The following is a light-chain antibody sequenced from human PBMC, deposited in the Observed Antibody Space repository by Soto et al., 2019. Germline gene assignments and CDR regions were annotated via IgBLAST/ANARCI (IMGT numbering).Light chain of an antibody. CDR3: FSYAGSNNGV. CDR2: EVT. V-gene: IGLV2-8*01. CDR1: SGDVGSYNS. J-gene: IGLJ3*02. Sequence: QSALTQPPSASGSPGQSVTISCTGTSGDVGSYNSVSWFQQHPGKAPKLMSYEVTKRPSGVPDRFSGSKSGNTASLTVSGLQAEDEADYYCFSYAGSNNGVFGGGTQLTVL.